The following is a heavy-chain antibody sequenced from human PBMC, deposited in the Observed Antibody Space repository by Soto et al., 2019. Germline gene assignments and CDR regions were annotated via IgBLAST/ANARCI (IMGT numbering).Heavy chain of an antibody. V-gene: IGHV5-51*01. Sequence: GESLKISCKGSGYRFTSYWIGWVRQMPGKGLEWMGIIYPGDSDTRYSPSFQGQVTISADKSISTAYLQWSSLKASDTAMYYCARRGEYSGSSSGAFDIWGQGTMVTVSS. CDR3: ARRGEYSGSSSGAFDI. J-gene: IGHJ3*02. CDR1: GYRFTSYW. D-gene: IGHD1-26*01. CDR2: IYPGDSDT.